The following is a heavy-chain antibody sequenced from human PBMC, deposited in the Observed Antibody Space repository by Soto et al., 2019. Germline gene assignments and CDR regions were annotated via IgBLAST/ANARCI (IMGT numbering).Heavy chain of an antibody. CDR2: INPNSGGT. V-gene: IGHV1-2*04. Sequence: ASVKVSCKASGYTFTGYYMHWVRQAPGQGLEWMGWINPNSGGTNYAQKFQGWVTMTRDTSISTAYMELSRLRSDDTAVYYCARDQILWFGEFSYYYGMEVWGQGTTVTVSS. J-gene: IGHJ6*02. CDR3: ARDQILWFGEFSYYYGMEV. D-gene: IGHD3-10*01. CDR1: GYTFTGYY.